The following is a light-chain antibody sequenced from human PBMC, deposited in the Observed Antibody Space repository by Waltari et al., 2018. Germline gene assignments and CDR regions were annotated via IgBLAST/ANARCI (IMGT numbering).Light chain of an antibody. CDR3: YSYAGSSTWV. V-gene: IGLV2-23*01. Sequence: QSALTQPASGSGSPGQSITISCIGTSSGVGSYNLVSWYQEHPGKAPEPMIYEDNKRTSGVYTRLSGSMSGSPAALTISGLQAEDEAHYYCYSYAGSSTWVFGGGTKLTVL. CDR1: SSGVGSYNL. J-gene: IGLJ2*01. CDR2: EDN.